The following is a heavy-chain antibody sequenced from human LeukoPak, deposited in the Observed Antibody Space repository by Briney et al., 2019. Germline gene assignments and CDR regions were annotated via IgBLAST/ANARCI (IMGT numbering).Heavy chain of an antibody. CDR1: GFTFSSYE. CDR2: ISSSGSTI. J-gene: IGHJ4*02. V-gene: IGHV3-48*03. Sequence: PGGSLRLSCAASGFTFSSYEMNWVRQAPGKGLEWVSYISSSGSTIYYADSVKGRFTISRDNAKNSLYLQMNSLIAEDTAVYYCARGSRVLRYFDWSYDYWGQGTLVTVSS. CDR3: ARGSRVLRYFDWSYDY. D-gene: IGHD3-9*01.